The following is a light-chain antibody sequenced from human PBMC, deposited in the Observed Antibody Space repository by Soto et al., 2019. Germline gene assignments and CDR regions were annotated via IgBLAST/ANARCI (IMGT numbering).Light chain of an antibody. J-gene: IGKJ5*01. CDR1: QSVTTN. V-gene: IGKV3-15*01. CDR3: QQYSRSPS. CDR2: GAS. Sequence: PPGLSLSPGERATLCFRASQSVTTNLAWYQQKPGQVPSLLIYGASTRASGIPARFSGSGSGTEFTLTIGSLQSEDFAVYYCQQYSRSPSFGQGTRLEIK.